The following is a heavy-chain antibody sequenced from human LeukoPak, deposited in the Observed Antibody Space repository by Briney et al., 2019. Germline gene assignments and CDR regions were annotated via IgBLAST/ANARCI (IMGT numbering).Heavy chain of an antibody. V-gene: IGHV3-21*01. J-gene: IGHJ4*02. Sequence: GSLRLSCAASGFTFSSYSMNWVRQAPGKGLEWVSSISSSSSYIYYADSVKGRFTISRDNAKNSLYLQMNSLRAEDTAVYYCARGSNWGSLFDYWGQGTLVTVSS. CDR1: GFTFSSYS. D-gene: IGHD7-27*01. CDR3: ARGSNWGSLFDY. CDR2: ISSSSSYI.